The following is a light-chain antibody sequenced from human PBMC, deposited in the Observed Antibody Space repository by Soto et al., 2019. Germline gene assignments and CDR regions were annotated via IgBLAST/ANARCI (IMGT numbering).Light chain of an antibody. CDR3: QHYNNWPPYT. Sequence: EIGMTQSPATLSLSPGERATLSCRASQSVYSDLAWYQNTPGQAPRLLIYDSSTRAARVPARFTGSGSETEFTLNISSLQCEDYAVYYCQHYNNWPPYTFGQGTKVDIK. J-gene: IGKJ2*01. V-gene: IGKV3-15*01. CDR2: DSS. CDR1: QSVYSD.